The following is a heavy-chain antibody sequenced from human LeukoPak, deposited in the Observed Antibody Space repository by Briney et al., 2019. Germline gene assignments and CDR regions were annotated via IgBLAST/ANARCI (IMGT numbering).Heavy chain of an antibody. D-gene: IGHD6-19*01. CDR2: INPNSGGT. CDR3: ARDFGSGWYDY. V-gene: IGHV1-2*02. J-gene: IGHJ4*02. CDR1: GYTFTGYY. Sequence: ASVKVSCKASGYTFTGYYVHWVRQAPGQGLEWMGWINPNSGGTSYAQKFQGRVTMTRDTSISTAYMELSRLRSDDTAVYYCARDFGSGWYDYWGQGTLVTVSS.